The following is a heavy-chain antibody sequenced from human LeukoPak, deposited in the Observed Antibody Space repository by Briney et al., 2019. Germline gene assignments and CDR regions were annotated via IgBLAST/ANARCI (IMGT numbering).Heavy chain of an antibody. CDR2: IYDTGST. Sequence: SETLSLTCTVSSGSISIRTYYWTWIRQSPGRGLEWIGYIYDTGSTNYNPSLKSRITISIDTSKNHFSLRLSSVTAADTAVYYCARGHDYYGSGRQSWFDPWGQGTLVTVSS. CDR3: ARGHDYYGSGRQSWFDP. J-gene: IGHJ5*02. V-gene: IGHV4-61*03. D-gene: IGHD3-10*01. CDR1: SGSISIRTYY.